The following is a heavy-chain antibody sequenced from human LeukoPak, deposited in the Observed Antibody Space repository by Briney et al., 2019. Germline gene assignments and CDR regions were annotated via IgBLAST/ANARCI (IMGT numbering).Heavy chain of an antibody. Sequence: PGGSLRLSCAASGFTFRTYTMSWVRQAPGKGLEWVSGISDSGDGTYYAESVKGRFTISRDNSKNTLYLQMNSLRAEDTAVYYCARVGYGDYLYFDYWGQGTLVTVSS. CDR3: ARVGYGDYLYFDY. CDR1: GFTFRTYT. D-gene: IGHD4-17*01. V-gene: IGHV3-23*01. CDR2: ISDSGDGT. J-gene: IGHJ4*02.